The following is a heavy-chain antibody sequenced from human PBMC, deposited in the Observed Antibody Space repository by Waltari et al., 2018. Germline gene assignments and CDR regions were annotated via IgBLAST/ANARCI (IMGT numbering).Heavy chain of an antibody. CDR3: ARHGWGRSWYPYFDY. CDR1: GGSISSSSYY. J-gene: IGHJ4*02. D-gene: IGHD6-13*01. CDR2: IYYSGST. V-gene: IGHV4-39*01. Sequence: QLQLQESGPGLVKPSETLSLTCTVSGGSISSSSYYWGWIRQPPGKGLEWIGSIYYSGSTYYNPSLKSRVTISVDTSKNQFSLQLSSVTAADTAVYYCARHGWGRSWYPYFDYWGQGTLVTVSS.